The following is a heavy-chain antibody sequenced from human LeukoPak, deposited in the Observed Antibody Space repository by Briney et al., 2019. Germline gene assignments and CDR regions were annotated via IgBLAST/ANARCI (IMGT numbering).Heavy chain of an antibody. CDR3: ARGPHREYLEQWLTGQFGY. V-gene: IGHV3-7*03. CDR1: GFTFSSYW. D-gene: IGHD6-19*01. CDR2: IKQDGSEK. Sequence: GGSLRLSCAVSGFTFSSYWMSWVRQAPGKGLEWVANIKQDGSEKYYVDSVKGRFTISRDNAKNSLYLQMNSLRAEDTAVYYCARGPHREYLEQWLTGQFGYWGQGTLVTVSS. J-gene: IGHJ4*02.